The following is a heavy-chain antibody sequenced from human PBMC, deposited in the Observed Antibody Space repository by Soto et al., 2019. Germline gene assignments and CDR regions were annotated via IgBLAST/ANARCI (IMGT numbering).Heavy chain of an antibody. CDR2: ITVAGGGI. J-gene: IGHJ4*02. Sequence: EVQLLESGGGLAQPGGSLRLSCAASGFAFSSSAMAWIRQTPGKGLQWVSAITVAGGGIYYADSVKGRFTISRDNSKNALYLQMNSLSAEDTAKYFCAKWPPSPKMGVTSHWGQGTLVTVSS. CDR3: AKWPPSPKMGVTSH. D-gene: IGHD1-26*01. CDR1: GFAFSSSA. V-gene: IGHV3-23*01.